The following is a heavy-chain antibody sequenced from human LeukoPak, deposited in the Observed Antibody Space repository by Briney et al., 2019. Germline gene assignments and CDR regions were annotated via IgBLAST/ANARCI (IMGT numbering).Heavy chain of an antibody. Sequence: GGSLRLSCAASGFTFSSYWIHWVRQDPGKGLAWVSRINSDGSTTSYADSVKGRFTISRDNAKNTLYLQMNSLRAEDTAVYYCATAPMSGYTYTLGYWGQGTLVTVSS. J-gene: IGHJ4*02. CDR2: INSDGSTT. D-gene: IGHD5-18*01. CDR1: GFTFSSYW. V-gene: IGHV3-74*01. CDR3: ATAPMSGYTYTLGY.